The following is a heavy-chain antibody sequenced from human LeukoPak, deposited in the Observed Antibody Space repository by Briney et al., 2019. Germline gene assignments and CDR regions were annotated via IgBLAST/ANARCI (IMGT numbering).Heavy chain of an antibody. CDR1: VSPISSYY. CDR2: MSYSWNT. V-gene: IGHV4-59*01. CDR3: ATSSDYSFSFDY. D-gene: IGHD3-22*01. Sequence: SETLSLTCGVSVSPISSYYWSWSRQPPARGVEGIGYMSYSWNTNYNTHYNRPLSRRLTMSMDTSTNQLSPNLRSAPAADTAMYYCATSSDYSFSFDYWGQGILVTVSS. J-gene: IGHJ4*02.